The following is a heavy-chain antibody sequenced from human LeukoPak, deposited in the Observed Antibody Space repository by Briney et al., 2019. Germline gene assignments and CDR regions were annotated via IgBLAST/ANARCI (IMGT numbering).Heavy chain of an antibody. V-gene: IGHV6-1*01. CDR1: GDTVSSNSAA. CDR3: ARGFALDF. CDR2: TYYRSKWYY. Sequence: SQTLSLTCAISGDTVSSNSAAWNWIRQSPSRGLEWLGRTYYRSKWYYDYAVSVKSRITISPDTSKNQFSLQLNSVTADDTAVYYCARGFALDFWGQGTMVTVSS. J-gene: IGHJ3*01.